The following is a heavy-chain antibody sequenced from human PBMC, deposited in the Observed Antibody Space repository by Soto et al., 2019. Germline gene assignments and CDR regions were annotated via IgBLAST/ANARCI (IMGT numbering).Heavy chain of an antibody. Sequence: SVKVSCKASGGTFSSYAISWVRQAPGQGLEWMGGIIPIFGTANYAQKFQGRVTITADESTSTAYMELSSLRSEDTAVYYCARDLYYTRGAFESCGQGTMVTVSS. CDR2: IIPIFGTA. V-gene: IGHV1-69*13. D-gene: IGHD2-8*01. J-gene: IGHJ3*02. CDR1: GGTFSSYA. CDR3: ARDLYYTRGAFES.